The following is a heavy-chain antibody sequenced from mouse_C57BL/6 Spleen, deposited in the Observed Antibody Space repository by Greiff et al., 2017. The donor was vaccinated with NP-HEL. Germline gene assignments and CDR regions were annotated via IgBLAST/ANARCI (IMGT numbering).Heavy chain of an antibody. Sequence: DVKLVESEGGLVQPGSSMKLSCTASGFTFSDYYMAWVRQVPEKGLEWVANINYDGSSTYYLDSLKSRFIISRDNAKNILYLQMSSLKSEDTATYYCARDRGYYGRYFDVWGTGTTVTVSS. D-gene: IGHD1-1*01. CDR1: GFTFSDYY. V-gene: IGHV5-16*01. J-gene: IGHJ1*03. CDR3: ARDRGYYGRYFDV. CDR2: INYDGSST.